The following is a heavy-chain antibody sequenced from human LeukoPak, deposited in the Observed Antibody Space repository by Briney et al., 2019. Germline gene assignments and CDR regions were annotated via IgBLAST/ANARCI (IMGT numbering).Heavy chain of an antibody. CDR3: ARLGATSDY. Sequence: PGRSLRLSCAASGFTFSSYAMHWVRQAPGKGLEWVAVISYDGSNKYYADSVKGRFTISRDNSKNTLYLQMNSLRAEDTAVYYCARLGATSDYWGQGTLVTVSS. D-gene: IGHD1-26*01. V-gene: IGHV3-30-3*01. J-gene: IGHJ4*02. CDR1: GFTFSSYA. CDR2: ISYDGSNK.